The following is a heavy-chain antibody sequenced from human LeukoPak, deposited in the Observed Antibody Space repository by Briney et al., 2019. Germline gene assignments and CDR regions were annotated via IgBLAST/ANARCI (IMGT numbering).Heavy chain of an antibody. CDR1: GGSINSGGYY. Sequence: SETLSLTCTVSGGSINSGGYYWSWIRQHPGKGLEWIGYIYYSGSTYYNPSLKSRVTISVDTSKNQFSLKLSSVTAADTAVYYCARVVTMVRGSEDDYWGQGTLVTVPS. J-gene: IGHJ4*02. V-gene: IGHV4-31*03. CDR2: IYYSGST. CDR3: ARVVTMVRGSEDDY. D-gene: IGHD3-10*01.